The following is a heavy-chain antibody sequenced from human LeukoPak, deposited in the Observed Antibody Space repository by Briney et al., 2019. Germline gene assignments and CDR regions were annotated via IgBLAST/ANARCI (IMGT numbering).Heavy chain of an antibody. CDR2: IYHGGST. V-gene: IGHV4-38-2*01. J-gene: IGHJ3*02. Sequence: SETLSLTCAVSGYSISSGYYWGWIRQPPGKGLEWIGSIYHGGSTYYNPSLKSRVTISVDTSKNQFSLKLSSVTAADTAVYYCARGTSHGGAFDIWGQGTMVTVSS. CDR3: ARGTSHGGAFDI. CDR1: GYSISSGYY. D-gene: IGHD1-1*01.